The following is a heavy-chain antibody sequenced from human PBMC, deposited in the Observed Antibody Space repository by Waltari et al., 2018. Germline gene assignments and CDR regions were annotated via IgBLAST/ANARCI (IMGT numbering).Heavy chain of an antibody. D-gene: IGHD4-17*01. CDR3: ASRGRWHLFDY. Sequence: QVQLQQWGAGLLKPSETLSLTCAVYGGSFSGYYWSWIRQPPGKGLDWIGEINHSGSTNYNPSLKSRVTISVDTSKNQFSLKLSSVTAADTAVYYCASRGRWHLFDYWGQGTLVTVSS. CDR1: GGSFSGYY. CDR2: INHSGST. V-gene: IGHV4-34*01. J-gene: IGHJ4*02.